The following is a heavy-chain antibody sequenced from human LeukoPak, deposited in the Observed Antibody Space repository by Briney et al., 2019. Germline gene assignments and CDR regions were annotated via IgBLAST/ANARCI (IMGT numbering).Heavy chain of an antibody. CDR2: MYYSGST. D-gene: IGHD6-13*01. CDR1: GDSISSSSYF. V-gene: IGHV4-39*01. Sequence: PSETLSLTCTVSGDSISSSSYFWGWIRQPPGKGLEWIGSMYYSGSTYYNPSLESRVTISADMSKNQFYLKLNSLTAADTAVYYCARRHSRSWYSFWGQGRMVTVSS. J-gene: IGHJ3*01. CDR3: ARRHSRSWYSF.